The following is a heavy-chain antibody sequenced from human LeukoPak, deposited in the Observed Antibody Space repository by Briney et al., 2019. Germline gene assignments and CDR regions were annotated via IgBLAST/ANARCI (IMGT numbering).Heavy chain of an antibody. Sequence: ASVKVSCKASGGTFSSYAISWVRQAPGQGLEWMGGIIPIFGTANYAQKFQGRVTITADESTSTAHMELSSLRSEDTAVYYCARGREDYYGSGSYYNPFDYWGQGTLVTVSS. V-gene: IGHV1-69*13. CDR2: IIPIFGTA. J-gene: IGHJ4*02. CDR3: ARGREDYYGSGSYYNPFDY. D-gene: IGHD3-10*01. CDR1: GGTFSSYA.